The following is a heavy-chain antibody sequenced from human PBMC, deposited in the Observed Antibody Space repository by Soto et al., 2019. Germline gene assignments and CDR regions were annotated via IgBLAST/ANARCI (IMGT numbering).Heavy chain of an antibody. Sequence: GGSLRLSCAGSGFTFRNSEMFWVRQAPGKGREWVSKINYSGSNIYYSKSVKGRFTISRDNAKNSLYLQMNSLTDEDTAIYFCASEALCGADCYFFEYWGPGTLVTVSS. CDR1: GFTFRNSE. J-gene: IGHJ4*02. D-gene: IGHD2-21*02. CDR2: INYSGSNI. V-gene: IGHV3-48*03. CDR3: ASEALCGADCYFFEY.